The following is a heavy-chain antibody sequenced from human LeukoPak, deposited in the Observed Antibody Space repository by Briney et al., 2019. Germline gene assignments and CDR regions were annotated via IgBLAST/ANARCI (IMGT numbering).Heavy chain of an antibody. Sequence: GGSLRLSCAAPGYRFDGHAIHWVRPAPGRGREWISVISGDDGRTHYADSVKGRFTISRDKSKNSLFMQMNSLRTEDAALHYCAKGYYYCSGSYLPVDHWGQGTLGTVSS. V-gene: IGHV3-43*02. J-gene: IGHJ4*02. CDR3: AKGYYYCSGSYLPVDH. D-gene: IGHD3-10*01. CDR2: ISGDDGRT. CDR1: GYRFDGHA.